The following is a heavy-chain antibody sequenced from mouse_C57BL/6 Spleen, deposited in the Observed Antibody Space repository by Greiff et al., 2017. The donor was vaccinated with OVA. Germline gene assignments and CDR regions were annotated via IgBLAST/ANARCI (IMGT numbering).Heavy chain of an antibody. Sequence: VQLQQSGPELVKPGASVKIPCKASGYTFTDYNMDWVKQSHGKSLEWIGDINPNNGGTIYNQKFKGKATLSVDKSSSTAYMEIRSLTSEDTAVYYCARSPYSSSDGGADWGKGTTLTVSS. CDR1: GYTFTDYN. D-gene: IGHD1-1*01. CDR2: INPNNGGT. V-gene: IGHV1-18*01. J-gene: IGHJ2*01. CDR3: ARSPYSSSDGGAD.